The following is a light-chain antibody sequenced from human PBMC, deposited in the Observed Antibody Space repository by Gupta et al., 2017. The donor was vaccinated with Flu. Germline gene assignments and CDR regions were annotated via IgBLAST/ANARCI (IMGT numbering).Light chain of an antibody. CDR2: DAI. CDR3: QKYNSAPLT. V-gene: IGKV1-27*01. J-gene: IGKJ4*01. CDR1: QDIRNY. Sequence: GDRVTITCRASQDIRNYLAWYQQQPGKVPKLLIYDAITLQSGVPSRFSGSGSGTDFTLTISSLQPEDVATYYCQKYNSAPLTFGGGTKVEIK.